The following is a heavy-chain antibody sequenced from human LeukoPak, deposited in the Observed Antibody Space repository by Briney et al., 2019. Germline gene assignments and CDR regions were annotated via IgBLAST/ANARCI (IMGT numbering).Heavy chain of an antibody. J-gene: IGHJ5*01. CDR1: GYTFTSYG. CDR3: ARGVGILAAAGSNWFDP. CDR2: SSAYNGNT. D-gene: IGHD6-13*01. V-gene: IGHV1-18*01. Sequence: GASVKVSCKASGYTFTSYGISWVRQATGQGLEWMGWSSAYNGNTNYAQKLQGRVTMTTDTSTSTAYMELRSLRSDDTAVYYCARGVGILAAAGSNWFDPWGQGTLVTVSS.